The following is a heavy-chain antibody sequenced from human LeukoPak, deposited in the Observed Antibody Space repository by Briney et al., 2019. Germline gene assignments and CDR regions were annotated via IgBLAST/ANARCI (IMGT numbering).Heavy chain of an antibody. V-gene: IGHV4-59*08. CDR1: GASISSYY. CDR2: IPYSGST. D-gene: IGHD6-19*01. J-gene: IGHJ4*02. Sequence: SETLSLTCTVSGASISSYYWSWIRQPPGKGLEWIGYIPYSGSTNYSPSLKSRVTISVDTSKKQFSLKLRSVTAADTAVYYCARHTSSGWYFIDYWGQGTLVTVSS. CDR3: ARHTSSGWYFIDY.